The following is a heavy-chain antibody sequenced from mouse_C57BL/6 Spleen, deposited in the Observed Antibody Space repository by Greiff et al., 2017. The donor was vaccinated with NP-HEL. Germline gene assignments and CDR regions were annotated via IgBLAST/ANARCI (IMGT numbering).Heavy chain of an antibody. Sequence: VQLQESGAELVKPGAPVKLSCKASGYPFPVYTLHWVKQSSGQGLEWIGWFYPGSGSINYNEKFKDKATLTAEKSTSTAYMELSRMTSEGSAVYYCARHEITTVVGDAMDYWGQGTSVTVSS. CDR1: GYPFPVYT. CDR3: ARHEITTVVGDAMDY. J-gene: IGHJ4*01. V-gene: IGHV1-62-2*01. D-gene: IGHD1-1*01. CDR2: FYPGSGSI.